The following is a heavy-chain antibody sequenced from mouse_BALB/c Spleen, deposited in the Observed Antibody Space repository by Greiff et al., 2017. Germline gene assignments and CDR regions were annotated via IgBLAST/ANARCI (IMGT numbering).Heavy chain of an antibody. J-gene: IGHJ2*01. V-gene: IGHV5-6-5*01. D-gene: IGHD1-1*01. Sequence: EVQRVESGGGLVKPGGSLKLSCAASGFTFSSYAMSWVRQTPEKRLEWVASISSGGSTYYPDSVKGRFTISRDNARNILYLQMSSLRSEDTAMYYCARGDYYGSSFGDWGQGTTLTVSS. CDR3: ARGDYYGSSFGD. CDR2: ISSGGST. CDR1: GFTFSSYA.